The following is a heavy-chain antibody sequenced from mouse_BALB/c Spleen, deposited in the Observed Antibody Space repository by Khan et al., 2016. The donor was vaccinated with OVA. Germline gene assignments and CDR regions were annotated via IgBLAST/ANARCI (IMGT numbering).Heavy chain of an antibody. V-gene: IGHV1-77*01. J-gene: IGHJ3*01. CDR1: GYTFTDYV. D-gene: IGHD1-1*02. Sequence: QVQLKQSGPELMKPGASVNISCKASGYTFTDYVINWVKQRTGQGLEWIGEIYPGSGTTYYNEKFKGKATLTADKSSNTAYMQLSSLTSEDSAVYFCAKNYASWFAYGGQGTLVTVSA. CDR3: AKNYASWFAY. CDR2: IYPGSGTT.